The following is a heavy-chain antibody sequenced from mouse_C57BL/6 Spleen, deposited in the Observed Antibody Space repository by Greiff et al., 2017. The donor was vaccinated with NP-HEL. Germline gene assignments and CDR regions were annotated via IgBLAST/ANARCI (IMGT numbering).Heavy chain of an antibody. V-gene: IGHV1-63*01. CDR1: GYTFTNYW. J-gene: IGHJ2*01. Sequence: QVQLQQSGAELVRPGTSVKMSCKASGYTFTNYWIGWAKQRPGHGLEWIGDIYTGGGYTNYNEKFKGKATLTADKSSSTAYMQFSSLTSEDSAIYYCARGTTVVATDGYFDYWGQGTTLTVSS. D-gene: IGHD1-1*01. CDR2: IYTGGGYT. CDR3: ARGTTVVATDGYFDY.